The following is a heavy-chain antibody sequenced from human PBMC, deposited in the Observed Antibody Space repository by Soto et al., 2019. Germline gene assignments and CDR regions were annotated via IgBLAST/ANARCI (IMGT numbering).Heavy chain of an antibody. V-gene: IGHV3-30-3*01. CDR3: AREAEAFDY. Sequence: QVQLVESGGGVVQPGRSLRLSCAASGFTFSSYAVHWVRQAPGKGLEWVAGISYDGSNKYYADSVKGRFTISRDNSKNPLYLQMNSLRAEDTAVYYCAREAEAFDYWGQGTLVTVSS. J-gene: IGHJ4*02. CDR2: ISYDGSNK. CDR1: GFTFSSYA.